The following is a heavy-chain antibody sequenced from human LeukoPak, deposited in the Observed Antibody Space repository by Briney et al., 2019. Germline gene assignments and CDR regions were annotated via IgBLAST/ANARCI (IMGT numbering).Heavy chain of an antibody. Sequence: PTGGSLRLSCAASGFTFSSYAMSWVRQAPGKGLEWVSAISGSGGSTYYADSVKGRFTISRDNSKNTLYLQMNSLRAEDTAVYYCAKDEDRVTTWAPAVWSPWDYWGQGTLVTVSS. CDR3: AKDEDRVTTWAPAVWSPWDY. D-gene: IGHD4-17*01. V-gene: IGHV3-23*01. CDR1: GFTFSSYA. J-gene: IGHJ4*02. CDR2: ISGSGGST.